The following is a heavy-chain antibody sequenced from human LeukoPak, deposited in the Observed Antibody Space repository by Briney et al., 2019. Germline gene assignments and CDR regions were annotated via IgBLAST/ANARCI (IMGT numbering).Heavy chain of an antibody. CDR1: GGSISSGGYY. CDR2: IYYSGST. CDR3: ARGTGTTPNAFDI. V-gene: IGHV4-31*03. J-gene: IGHJ3*02. Sequence: KPSETLSLTCTDSGGSISSGGYYWSWIRQHPGKGLEWIGYIYYSGSTYYNPSLKSRVTISVHTSKNQFSLKLSSVTAADTAVYYCARGTGTTPNAFDIWGQGTMVTVSS. D-gene: IGHD1-7*01.